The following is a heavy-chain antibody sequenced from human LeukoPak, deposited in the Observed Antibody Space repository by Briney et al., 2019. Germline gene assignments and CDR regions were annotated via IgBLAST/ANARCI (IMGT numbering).Heavy chain of an antibody. V-gene: IGHV4-38-2*02. D-gene: IGHD6-19*01. CDR3: ARDSSGWYFY. CDR1: GYSITSAYY. CDR2: FFLKGST. Sequence: SETLSLTCTVSGYSITSAYYWGWIRQPPGKGLEWIGSFFLKGSTYYNPSLKSRVTISVDTSKNQFSLTLSSVTAADTAVYYCARDSSGWYFYWGQGTLVTVSS. J-gene: IGHJ4*02.